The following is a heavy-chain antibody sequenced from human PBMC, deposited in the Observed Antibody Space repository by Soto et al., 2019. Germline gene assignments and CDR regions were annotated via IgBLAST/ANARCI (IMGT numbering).Heavy chain of an antibody. V-gene: IGHV4-31*03. J-gene: IGHJ5*02. CDR1: GGSISTGGYY. CDR3: ARSVSP. Sequence: QVQLQESGPGLVKPSQTLSLTCTVSGGSISTGGYYWNWIRQHPGKGLEWIGYVYYSGSTYYNPSLKRRVTISVNTSKNQFSLKRSSVTAADTAVYYCARSVSPWGQGTLVTVSS. CDR2: VYYSGST.